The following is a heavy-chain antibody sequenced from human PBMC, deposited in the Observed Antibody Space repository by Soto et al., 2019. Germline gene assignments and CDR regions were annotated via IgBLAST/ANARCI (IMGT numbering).Heavy chain of an antibody. J-gene: IGHJ4*02. CDR3: AKGGQLRTEGGGY. Sequence: EVQLVESGGGLVQPGRSLRLSCAASGFTFDDYAMHWVRQAPGKGLEWVSGISWNSGSIGYADSVKGRFTISRDNAKNSRYLQMNSLRAEDTALYYCAKGGQLRTEGGGYWGQGTLVTVSS. D-gene: IGHD2-2*01. CDR1: GFTFDDYA. CDR2: ISWNSGSI. V-gene: IGHV3-9*01.